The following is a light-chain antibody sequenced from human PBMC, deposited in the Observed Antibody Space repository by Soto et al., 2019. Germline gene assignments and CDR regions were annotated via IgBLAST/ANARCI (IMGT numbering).Light chain of an antibody. CDR2: AAS. CDR1: RSISTY. V-gene: IGKV1-39*01. Sequence: DIQMTQSPSSLSASVGDRFTFTCRASRSISTYLNWYQQKPGKAPKLLIYAASSLQSGVPSRFSGSVSGTDFTLTISNLQPDDFATYYCQQSYNALMYTFGQVTKLEIK. J-gene: IGKJ2*01. CDR3: QQSYNALMYT.